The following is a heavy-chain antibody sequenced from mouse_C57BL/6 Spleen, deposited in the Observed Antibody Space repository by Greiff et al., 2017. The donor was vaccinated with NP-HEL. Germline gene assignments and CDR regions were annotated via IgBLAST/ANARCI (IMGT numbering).Heavy chain of an antibody. CDR1: GYTFTSYW. J-gene: IGHJ3*01. CDR2: IHPNSGST. V-gene: IGHV1-64*01. CDR3: ARGDFGGYYGWFAY. Sequence: QVQLQQPGAELVKPGASVKLSCKASGYTFTSYWMHWVKQRPGQGLEWIGMIHPNSGSTNYNEKFKSKATLTVDKSSSTAYMQLSSLTSEYSAVYYCARGDFGGYYGWFAYWGQGTLVTVSA. D-gene: IGHD2-3*01.